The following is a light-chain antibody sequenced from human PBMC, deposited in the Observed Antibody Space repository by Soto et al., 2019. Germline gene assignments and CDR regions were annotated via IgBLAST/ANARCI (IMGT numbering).Light chain of an antibody. J-gene: IGLJ2*01. Sequence: QSVLTQPPSASASLGASVTLTYTLSSGYSNYKVDWYQQRPGKGPRFVMRVGTGGIVGSKGDGIPDRFSVLGSGLNRYLTIKNIQEEDESDYHCGADHGSGSNFVYLVFGGGTKLTVL. CDR3: GADHGSGSNFVYLV. CDR1: SGYSNYK. CDR2: VGTGGIVG. V-gene: IGLV9-49*01.